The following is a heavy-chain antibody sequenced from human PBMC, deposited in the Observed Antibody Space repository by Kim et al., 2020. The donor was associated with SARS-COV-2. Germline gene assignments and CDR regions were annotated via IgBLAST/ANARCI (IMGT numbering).Heavy chain of an antibody. D-gene: IGHD3-16*01. CDR2: IDPSDSYI. J-gene: IGHJ2*01. CDR1: GYSFTSYW. V-gene: IGHV5-10-1*01. CDR3: ARHIMITGSLNYFDL. Sequence: GESLKISCKGSGYSFTSYWITWVRQMPGKGLEWMGRIDPSDSYIKYSPSFQGHVTISADKSISTAYLQWSSLKASDTAMYYCARHIMITGSLNYFDLWGRSSLVTVSS.